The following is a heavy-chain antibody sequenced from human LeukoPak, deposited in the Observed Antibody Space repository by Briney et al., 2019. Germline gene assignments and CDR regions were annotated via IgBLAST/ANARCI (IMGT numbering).Heavy chain of an antibody. CDR1: GYSISSGYY. Sequence: PSETLSLTCTVSGYSISSGYYWGWIRQPPGKGLEWIGSIYHSGSTYYNPSLKSRVTISVDTSKNQFSLKLSSVTAADTAVYYCARGSFSGSYWDEGTIGGAFDIWGQGTMVTVSS. D-gene: IGHD1-26*01. CDR2: IYHSGST. CDR3: ARGSFSGSYWDEGTIGGAFDI. V-gene: IGHV4-38-2*02. J-gene: IGHJ3*02.